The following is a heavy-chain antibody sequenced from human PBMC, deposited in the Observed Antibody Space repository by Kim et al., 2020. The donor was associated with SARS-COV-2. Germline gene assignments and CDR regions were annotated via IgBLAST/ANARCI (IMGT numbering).Heavy chain of an antibody. J-gene: IGHJ6*02. CDR3: TREYYYDSSGYLYYYYYYGMDV. CDR2: IRSKAYGGTT. V-gene: IGHV3-49*04. CDR1: GFTFGDYA. Sequence: GGSLRLSCTASGFTFGDYAMSWVRQAPGRGLEWVGFIRSKAYGGTTEYAASVKGRFTISRDDSKSIAYLQMNSLKTEDTAVYYCTREYYYDSSGYLYYYYYYGMDVWGQGTTVTVSS. D-gene: IGHD3-22*01.